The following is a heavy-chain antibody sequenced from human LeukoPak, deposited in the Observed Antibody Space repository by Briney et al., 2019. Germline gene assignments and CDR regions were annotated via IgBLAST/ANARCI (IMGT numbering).Heavy chain of an antibody. CDR3: VRDRDYYVFDY. J-gene: IGHJ4*02. D-gene: IGHD3-10*02. V-gene: IGHV3-7*01. Sequence: PAGSQRLSCDASGFTFNAYWMAWVRQAPGKGLEWVANIMKDGGVKQYMDSVKGRFTISRDNAKNSLFLHMSSLRAEDTAVYYCVRDRDYYVFDYWGRGTLVIVAS. CDR1: GFTFNAYW. CDR2: IMKDGGVK.